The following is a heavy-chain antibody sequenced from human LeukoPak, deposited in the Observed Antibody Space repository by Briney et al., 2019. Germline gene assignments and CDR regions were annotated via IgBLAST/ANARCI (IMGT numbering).Heavy chain of an antibody. V-gene: IGHV3-21*01. CDR1: GFTFSSYS. J-gene: IGHJ4*02. CDR3: ARADNGDYHPPLDY. D-gene: IGHD4-17*01. CDR2: ISSSSSYI. Sequence: PGGSLRLSCAASGFTFSSYSMNWVRQAPGKGLEWVSSISSSSSYIYYVDSVKGRFTISRDNAKNSLYLQMNSLRAEDTAVYYCARADNGDYHPPLDYWGQGTLVTVSS.